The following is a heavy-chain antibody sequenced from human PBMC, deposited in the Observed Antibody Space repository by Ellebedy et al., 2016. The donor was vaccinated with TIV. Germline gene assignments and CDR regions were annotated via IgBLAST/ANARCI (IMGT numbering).Heavy chain of an antibody. Sequence: GESLKISXAASGFTLSSYSMNWVRQAPGKGLEWVSSISSSSSYIYYADSVKGRFTISRDNAKNSLYLQMNSLRAEDTAVYYCARAPRYYYDSSGHGYWGQGTLVTVSS. D-gene: IGHD3-22*01. CDR1: GFTLSSYS. CDR2: ISSSSSYI. V-gene: IGHV3-21*01. J-gene: IGHJ4*02. CDR3: ARAPRYYYDSSGHGY.